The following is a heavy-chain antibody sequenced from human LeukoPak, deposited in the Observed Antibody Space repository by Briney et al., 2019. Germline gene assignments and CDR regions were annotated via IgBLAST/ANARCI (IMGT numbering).Heavy chain of an antibody. D-gene: IGHD1-26*01. CDR1: GGSFSGYY. CDR2: IYYSGST. Sequence: SETLSLTCAVYGGSFSGYYWSWIRQPPGKGLEWIGYIYYSGSTNYNPSLKSRVTISVDTSKNQFSLKLSSVTAADTAVYYCAIYSGSFLDYWGQGTLVTVSS. V-gene: IGHV4-59*01. CDR3: AIYSGSFLDY. J-gene: IGHJ4*02.